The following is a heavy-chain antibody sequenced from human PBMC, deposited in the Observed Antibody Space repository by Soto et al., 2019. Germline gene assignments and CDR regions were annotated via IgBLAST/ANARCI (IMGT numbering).Heavy chain of an antibody. CDR3: ARGTGSTVVAMAHFDY. Sequence: QVQLQQWGAGLLKPSETLSLTCDGGSLSGYYWSWIRQSPGVGLEWIGEIHQTGTTKHNPSLKSRVTISVDVSKNQFFLKLNSVTAADTAMYYCARGTGSTVVAMAHFDYWAQGTLVTVSS. J-gene: IGHJ4*02. V-gene: IGHV4-34*01. CDR1: GGSLSGYY. CDR2: IHQTGTT. D-gene: IGHD2-21*01.